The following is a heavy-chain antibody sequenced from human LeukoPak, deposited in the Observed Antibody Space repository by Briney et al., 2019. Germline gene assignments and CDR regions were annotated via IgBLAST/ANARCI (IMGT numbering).Heavy chain of an antibody. J-gene: IGHJ4*02. CDR3: ARERYDFWSGSLVDY. CDR2: IYTSGST. V-gene: IGHV4-4*07. D-gene: IGHD3-3*01. CDR1: GGSISSYY. Sequence: KPSETLPLTCTVSGGSISSYYWSWIRQPAGKGLEWIGRIYTSGSTNYNPSLKSRVTMSVDTSKNQFSLKLSSVTAADTAVYYCARERYDFWSGSLVDYWGQGTLVTVSS.